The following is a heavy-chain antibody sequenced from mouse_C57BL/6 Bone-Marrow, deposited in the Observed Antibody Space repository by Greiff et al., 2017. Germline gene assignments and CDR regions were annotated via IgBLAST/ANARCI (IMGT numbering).Heavy chain of an antibody. Sequence: EVMLVESGGGLVKPGGSLKLSCAASGFTFSSYTMSWVRQTPEKRLEWVATISGGGGNTYYPDSVKGRFTISRDNAKNTLYLQMSSLRSEDTALYYCARPGWLYFDYWGQGTTLTVSS. CDR3: ARPGWLYFDY. D-gene: IGHD2-3*01. CDR2: ISGGGGNT. CDR1: GFTFSSYT. J-gene: IGHJ2*01. V-gene: IGHV5-9*01.